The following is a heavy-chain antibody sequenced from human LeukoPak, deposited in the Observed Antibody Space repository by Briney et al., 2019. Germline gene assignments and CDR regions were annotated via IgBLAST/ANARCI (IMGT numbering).Heavy chain of an antibody. V-gene: IGHV4-59*02. D-gene: IGHD3-9*01. J-gene: IGHJ4*02. CDR1: GGSVSDYY. CDR3: ARRKRYDILTGYPYPFDY. CDR2: IYHTGST. Sequence: SETLSLTCTISGGSVSDYYWSWIRQSPGKGLEWIGYIYHTGSTSYSPSLKSRVTISADTSQNQLSLKLSSVTAADTAVYYCARRKRYDILTGYPYPFDYWGQGTPVTVSS.